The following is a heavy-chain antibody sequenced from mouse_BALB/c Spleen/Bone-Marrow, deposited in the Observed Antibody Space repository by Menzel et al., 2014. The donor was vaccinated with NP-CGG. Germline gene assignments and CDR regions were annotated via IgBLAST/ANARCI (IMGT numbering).Heavy chain of an antibody. V-gene: IGHV14-3*02. CDR3: ATLTTVVDAMDY. D-gene: IGHD1-1*01. Sequence: EVQRVESGAELVKPGASVKLSCTASGLNIKDTYMHWVKQRPEQGLEWIGRIDPANGNTKYDPKFQGKATITADTSSNTAYLQLSSLTSEDTAVYYCATLTTVVDAMDYWGQGTSVTVSS. CDR1: GLNIKDTY. J-gene: IGHJ4*01. CDR2: IDPANGNT.